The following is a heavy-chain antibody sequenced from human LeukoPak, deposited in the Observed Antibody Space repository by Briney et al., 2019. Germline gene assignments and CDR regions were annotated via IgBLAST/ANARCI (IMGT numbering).Heavy chain of an antibody. J-gene: IGHJ4*02. D-gene: IGHD1-26*01. CDR2: MYYSGST. CDR1: GVSISSYY. V-gene: IGHV4-59*01. CDR3: ARFSGSYPYYFDY. Sequence: SETLSLTCTVSGVSISSYYWSWLRQPPGKGLEWIGYMYYSGSTNYNPSLKSRVTISVDTSKNQFSLKLSSVTAADTAVYYCARFSGSYPYYFDYWGQGTLVTVSS.